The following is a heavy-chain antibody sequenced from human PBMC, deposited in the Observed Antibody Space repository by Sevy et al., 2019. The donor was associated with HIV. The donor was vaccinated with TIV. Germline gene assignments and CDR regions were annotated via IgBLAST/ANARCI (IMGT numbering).Heavy chain of an antibody. CDR1: GYTFTDYF. D-gene: IGHD5-18*01. Sequence: ASVKVSCKASGYTFTDYFMHWVRQAPGQGLEWMAWINPNSGDTKYAQKFQGWVTVTRDTSIRTAYMELSRLRVDDTAVYYCASPGGYRYGSLLDNWGQGTLVTVSS. CDR2: INPNSGDT. J-gene: IGHJ4*02. CDR3: ASPGGYRYGSLLDN. V-gene: IGHV1-2*04.